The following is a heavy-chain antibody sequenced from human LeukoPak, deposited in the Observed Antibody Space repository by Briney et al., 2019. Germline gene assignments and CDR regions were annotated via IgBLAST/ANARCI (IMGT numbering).Heavy chain of an antibody. Sequence: GGSLRLPCAASGFTFSSNWMHWVRQAPGKGLVWVSRINSDGSSRSYAESVKGRFTISRDNAKNTLYLQMDSLRAEDTAMYYRTRPQDGYNSFDQWGQGTLVTVSS. D-gene: IGHD5-24*01. V-gene: IGHV3-74*01. CDR2: INSDGSSR. CDR3: TRPQDGYNSFDQ. CDR1: GFTFSSNW. J-gene: IGHJ4*02.